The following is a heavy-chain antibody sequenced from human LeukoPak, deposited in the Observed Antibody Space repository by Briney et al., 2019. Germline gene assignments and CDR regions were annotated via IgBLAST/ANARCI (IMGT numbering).Heavy chain of an antibody. D-gene: IGHD3-10*01. J-gene: IGHJ5*02. Sequence: SETLSLTCTVSGGSISNYYWSWIRQPPGKGLEWIGYISYSGSTNYNPSLKSRVTISVDTSKNQFSLKLSSVTAADTAVYYCARERSMVRGVSWFDPWGQGTLVTVSS. CDR1: GGSISNYY. V-gene: IGHV4-59*01. CDR3: ARERSMVRGVSWFDP. CDR2: ISYSGST.